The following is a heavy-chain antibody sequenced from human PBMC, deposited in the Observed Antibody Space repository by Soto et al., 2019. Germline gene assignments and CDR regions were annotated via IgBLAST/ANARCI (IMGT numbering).Heavy chain of an antibody. V-gene: IGHV4-4*07. CDR2: ICGSGGT. CDR1: GGSMLSYY. J-gene: IGHJ4*02. CDR3: AREGAWSYASRHFGH. Sequence: SEPLSLACAVSGGSMLSYYWSWVRQPAGKGREWIARICGSGGTNYNPSLKSRVTMSLDTSKHKFSLRLTSVTSADAAVYYCAREGAWSYASRHFGHWGPGTLVTDS. D-gene: IGHD3-16*01.